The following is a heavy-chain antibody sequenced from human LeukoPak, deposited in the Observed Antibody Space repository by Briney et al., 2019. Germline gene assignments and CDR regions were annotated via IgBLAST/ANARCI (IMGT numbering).Heavy chain of an antibody. V-gene: IGHV1-2*02. D-gene: IGHD5-12*01. CDR3: ARDRYSGYGFFDY. CDR1: GYTFTGYY. J-gene: IGHJ4*02. CDR2: INPNSGGT. Sequence: ASVKVSCKASGYTFTGYYMHWVRQAPGQGLEWMGWINPNSGGTNYAQKFQGRVTMTRDTSISTAYMELSRLRSDDTAVYCCARDRYSGYGFFDYWGQGTLVTVSS.